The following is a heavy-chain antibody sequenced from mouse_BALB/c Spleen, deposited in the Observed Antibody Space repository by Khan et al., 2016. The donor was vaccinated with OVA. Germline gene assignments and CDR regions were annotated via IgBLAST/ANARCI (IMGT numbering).Heavy chain of an antibody. V-gene: IGHV1-4*01. D-gene: IGHD2-14*01. J-gene: IGHJ3*01. CDR2: INPSSGYT. Sequence: QVQLKESGAELARPGASVKMSCKASGYTFTSYTMHWVKQRPGQGLEWIGYINPSSGYTNYNQKFKDKATLTADKSSSTAYMQLSSLTSEDSAVYYCARKGAYYRNDGCFAYWGQGTLVTVSA. CDR3: ARKGAYYRNDGCFAY. CDR1: GYTFTSYT.